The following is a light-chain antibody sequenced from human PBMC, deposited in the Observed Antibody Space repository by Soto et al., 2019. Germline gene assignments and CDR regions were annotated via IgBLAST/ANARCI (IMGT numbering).Light chain of an antibody. CDR3: QQYGSSPFT. V-gene: IGKV3-20*01. J-gene: IGKJ3*01. CDR2: GAS. CDR1: QSVTNNY. Sequence: EIVLTQSPGTLSLSPGERATLSCRASQSVTNNYLAWYQQKPGQAPRLLIYGASSRATGIPDRFSGSGSGTDFTLTISGLEPEDFAVYYCQQYGSSPFTFGPGTKVDIK.